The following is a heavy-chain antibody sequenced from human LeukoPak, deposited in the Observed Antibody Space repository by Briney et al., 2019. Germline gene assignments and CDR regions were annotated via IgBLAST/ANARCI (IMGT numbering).Heavy chain of an antibody. D-gene: IGHD5-12*01. Sequence: PSETLSLTCAVYGGSFSGYYWSWIRQSPGKGLEWIGEINQSGSTNYNPSLKSRVTISVDTSKNQFSLKLSSVTAADTAVYYCARAKKKEWLRFFRGETYFDYWGQGTLVTVSS. CDR3: ARAKKKEWLRFFRGETYFDY. CDR2: INQSGST. J-gene: IGHJ4*02. CDR1: GGSFSGYY. V-gene: IGHV4-34*01.